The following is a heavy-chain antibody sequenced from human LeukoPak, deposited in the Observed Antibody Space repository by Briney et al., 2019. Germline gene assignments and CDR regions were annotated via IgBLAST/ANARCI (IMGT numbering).Heavy chain of an antibody. CDR1: GGTFSSYA. Sequence: GASVKVSCKASGGTFSSYAISWVRQAPGQGLEWMGGIIPIFGTANYAQKFQGRVTITTDESTSTAYMELSSLRSEDTAVYYCARAQIRGVIPQPYFDYWGQGTLVTVSS. J-gene: IGHJ4*02. V-gene: IGHV1-69*05. CDR2: IIPIFGTA. D-gene: IGHD3-10*01. CDR3: ARAQIRGVIPQPYFDY.